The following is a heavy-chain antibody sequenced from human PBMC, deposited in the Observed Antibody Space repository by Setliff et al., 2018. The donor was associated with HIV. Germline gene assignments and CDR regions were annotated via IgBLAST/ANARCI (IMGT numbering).Heavy chain of an antibody. CDR2: IIPMYGPA. Sequence: GASVKVSCKASGVTFSNCSISWVRQAPGQGLEWMGGIIPMYGPAHYVQKFQGRVTITADESTTTAYMELNSLTSEDTALYYCARVGFSSRHTGDFFDSWGQGTLVTVSS. V-gene: IGHV1-69*13. J-gene: IGHJ4*02. CDR1: GVTFSNCS. D-gene: IGHD5-18*01. CDR3: ARVGFSSRHTGDFFDS.